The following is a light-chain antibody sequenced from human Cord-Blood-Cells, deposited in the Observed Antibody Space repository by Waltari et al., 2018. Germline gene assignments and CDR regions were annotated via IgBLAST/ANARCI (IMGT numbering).Light chain of an antibody. J-gene: IGLJ1*01. CDR2: EVS. V-gene: IGLV2-8*01. CDR3: SSYAGSNNVYV. Sequence: QSALTQPPSASGSPGQSVTISCTGTSSDVGGYNYVSWYQQHPGKAPKLMIYEVSKRHSGVPDRFTGSKSGNTASLTVSGLQAEDEADYSCSSYAGSNNVYVFGTGTKVTVL. CDR1: SSDVGGYNY.